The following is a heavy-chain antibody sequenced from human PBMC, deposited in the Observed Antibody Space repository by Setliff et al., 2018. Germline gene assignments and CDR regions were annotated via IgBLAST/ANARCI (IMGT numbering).Heavy chain of an antibody. D-gene: IGHD3-9*01. Sequence: PTLVNPTQTLTLTCSFSGFSLTTTGMCVNWIRQPPGKALEWLARIDWDDDKFYTTSLKTRLTISKDTSKNQVVLSMTNMGPEDTATYYCARTYHPDDSPGYYSLPDYWGQGTLVTVSS. CDR1: GFSLTTTGMC. CDR2: IDWDDDK. V-gene: IGHV2-70*17. J-gene: IGHJ4*02. CDR3: ARTYHPDDSPGYYSLPDY.